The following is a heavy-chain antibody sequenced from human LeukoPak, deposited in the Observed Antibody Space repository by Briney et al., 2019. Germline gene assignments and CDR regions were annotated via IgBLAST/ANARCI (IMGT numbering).Heavy chain of an antibody. J-gene: IGHJ5*02. Sequence: GGSLRLSCAASGFTFSIYAMSWVRQAPGKGLEWVSAISGSGGTAYYADSVKGRFTISRDNSKNTLYLQMNSLRAEDTAVYYCAKLYDFWSGYYVTSWGQGTLVTVSS. V-gene: IGHV3-23*01. CDR2: ISGSGGTA. CDR1: GFTFSIYA. CDR3: AKLYDFWSGYYVTS. D-gene: IGHD3-3*01.